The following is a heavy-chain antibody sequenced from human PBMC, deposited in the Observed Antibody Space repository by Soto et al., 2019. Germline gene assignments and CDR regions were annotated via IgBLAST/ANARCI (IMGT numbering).Heavy chain of an antibody. V-gene: IGHV3-30-3*01. CDR3: ARSYASSGYYNFDY. CDR1: GFTFSSYA. J-gene: IGHJ4*02. D-gene: IGHD3-22*01. Sequence: QVQLVESGGGVVQPGRSLRLSCAASGFTFSSYAVHWVRQAPGKGLEWVAVISYDGSNKYYADSVKGRFTISRDNSKNPLYLQMNSLRAEDTAVYYCARSYASSGYYNFDYWGQGTLVTVSS. CDR2: ISYDGSNK.